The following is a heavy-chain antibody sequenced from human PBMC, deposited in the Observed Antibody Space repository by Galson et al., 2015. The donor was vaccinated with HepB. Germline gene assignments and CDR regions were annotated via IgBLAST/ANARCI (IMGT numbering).Heavy chain of an antibody. D-gene: IGHD4-17*01. CDR3: AKDEGYGDYGGRTRDRGDY. CDR2: ISPSGVST. V-gene: IGHV3-23*01. J-gene: IGHJ4*02. Sequence: SLRLSCAASGFTFSSYAVSWVRQAPGKGLEWVSTISPSGVSTYYADSVKGRFTISRDNSKNTLYLQMNSLRVEDTAVYYCAKDEGYGDYGGRTRDRGDYWGQGTLVTVSS. CDR1: GFTFSSYA.